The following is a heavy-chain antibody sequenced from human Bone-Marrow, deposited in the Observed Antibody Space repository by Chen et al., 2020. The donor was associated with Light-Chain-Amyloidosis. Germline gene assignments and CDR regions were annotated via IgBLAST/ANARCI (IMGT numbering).Heavy chain of an antibody. CDR1: GYTFTGHH. D-gene: IGHD2-2*01. Sequence: QVQLVQSGAEVKKPGASVKVSCEASGYTFTGHHMHWVRQAPGQGLEWMGWINPNSDSTIYAQKFQGRVTMTRYTSISTVYMELSRLRSDDTAVYYCARGLHCSNTNCYLEFYYNAMDVWGQGTTVTVSS. V-gene: IGHV1-2*02. J-gene: IGHJ6*02. CDR3: ARGLHCSNTNCYLEFYYNAMDV. CDR2: INPNSDST.